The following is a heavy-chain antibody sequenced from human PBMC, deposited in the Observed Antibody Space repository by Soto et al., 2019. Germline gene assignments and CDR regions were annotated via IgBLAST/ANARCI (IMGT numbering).Heavy chain of an antibody. Sequence: GGSLRLSCAASGFTFSDYYMSWIRQAPGKGLEWVSYISSSGSTIYYADSVKGRFTISRGNAKNTLYLQMNSLRVEDTALYYCARETHRGFYFDYWGQGTLVTVSS. CDR3: ARETHRGFYFDY. CDR1: GFTFSDYY. V-gene: IGHV3-11*04. CDR2: ISSSGSTI. J-gene: IGHJ4*02.